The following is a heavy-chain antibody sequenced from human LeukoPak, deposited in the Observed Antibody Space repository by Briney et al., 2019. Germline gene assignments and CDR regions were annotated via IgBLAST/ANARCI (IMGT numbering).Heavy chain of an antibody. J-gene: IGHJ4*02. V-gene: IGHV5-51*01. Sequence: GESLKISCKASGYSFTTYWIGWVRQMPGKGLEWMGIIYPGDSDTGDSPSFLGQVTISADKSIPTAYLQWSSLKASDPAMYYCARNRGYHGSGSPFASWGQGTLVTVPS. CDR2: IYPGDSDT. D-gene: IGHD3-10*01. CDR3: ARNRGYHGSGSPFAS. CDR1: GYSFTTYW.